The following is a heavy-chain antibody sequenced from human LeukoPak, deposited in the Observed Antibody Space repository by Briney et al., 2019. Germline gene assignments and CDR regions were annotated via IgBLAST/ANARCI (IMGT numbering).Heavy chain of an antibody. Sequence: SETLSLTCTVSGGSISSYYWSWIRQPPGKGLEWIGYIYYSGSTNYNPSLKSRVTISVDTSKNQFSLKLSSVTAADTAVYYCARIGGNFPSLDSWGQGTLVTVSS. CDR3: ARIGGNFPSLDS. CDR2: IYYSGST. D-gene: IGHD4-23*01. J-gene: IGHJ5*01. CDR1: GGSISSYY. V-gene: IGHV4-59*01.